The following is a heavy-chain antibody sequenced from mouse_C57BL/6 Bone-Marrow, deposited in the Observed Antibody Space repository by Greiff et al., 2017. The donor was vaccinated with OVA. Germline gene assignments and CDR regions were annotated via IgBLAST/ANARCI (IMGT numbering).Heavy chain of an antibody. D-gene: IGHD1-1*01. J-gene: IGHJ4*01. CDR2: IYPRSGNT. V-gene: IGHV1-81*01. Sequence: QVQLKQSGAELARPGASVKLSCKASGYTFTSYGISWVKQRTGQGLEWIGEIYPRSGNTYYNEKFKGKATLTADKSSSTAYMELRSLTSEDSAVYFCARKSCPFITTVVATRGYAMDYWGQGTSVTVSS. CDR3: ARKSCPFITTVVATRGYAMDY. CDR1: GYTFTSYG.